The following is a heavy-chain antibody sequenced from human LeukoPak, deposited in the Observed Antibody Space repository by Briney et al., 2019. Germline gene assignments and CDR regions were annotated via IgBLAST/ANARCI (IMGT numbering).Heavy chain of an antibody. CDR1: GYTFTNYD. J-gene: IGHJ4*02. CDR2: MTPNSGNT. Sequence: ASVKVSCKASGYTFTNYDIYWLRQAPGQGPEWMGWMTPNSGNTGSAQRFQGRVTMTRNTSMSSAYMELSSLRPEDTAVYYCAGDWVSDYGDQGFDYWGQGTLVTVSS. V-gene: IGHV1-8*01. CDR3: AGDWVSDYGDQGFDY. D-gene: IGHD4-17*01.